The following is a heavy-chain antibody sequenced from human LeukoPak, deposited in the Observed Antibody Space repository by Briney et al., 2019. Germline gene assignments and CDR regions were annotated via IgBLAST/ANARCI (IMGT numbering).Heavy chain of an antibody. CDR1: GFTFSSYA. Sequence: PGGSLRLSCEASGFTFSSYAMSWVRQAPGKGLEWVSAISGSGGSTYYADSVKGRFTISRDNANNMVYLQMDSLRAEDTALYYCAKTYTNSWYSFDCWGQGTRVTVVS. V-gene: IGHV3-23*01. J-gene: IGHJ4*02. D-gene: IGHD6-13*01. CDR3: AKTYTNSWYSFDC. CDR2: ISGSGGST.